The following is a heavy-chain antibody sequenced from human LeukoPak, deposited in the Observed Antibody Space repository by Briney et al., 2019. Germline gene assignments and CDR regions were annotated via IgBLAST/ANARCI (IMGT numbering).Heavy chain of an antibody. J-gene: IGHJ6*03. CDR1: GGTFSSYA. CDR3: ARGDRGYYYYYMDV. V-gene: IGHV1-69*06. Sequence: ASVKVSCKASGGTFSSYAISWVRQAPGQGLEWMGGIIPIFGTANYAQKFQGRVTIAADKSTSTAYMELSRLRSDDTAVYYCARGDRGYYYYYMDVWGKGTTVTVSS. CDR2: IIPIFGTA. D-gene: IGHD3-10*01.